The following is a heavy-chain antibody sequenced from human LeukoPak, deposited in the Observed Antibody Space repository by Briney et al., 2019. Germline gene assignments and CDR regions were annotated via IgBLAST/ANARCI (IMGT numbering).Heavy chain of an antibody. CDR1: GYTFTSYG. CDR3: AREILYDSSGYYHYGMDV. CDR2: ISAYNGNT. V-gene: IGHV1-18*01. J-gene: IGHJ6*02. D-gene: IGHD3-22*01. Sequence: ASVKVSCKASGYTFTSYGISWVRQAPGQGLECMGWISAYNGNTNYAQKLQGRVTMTTDTSTSTAYMELRSLRSDDTAVYYCAREILYDSSGYYHYGMDVWGQGTTVTVSS.